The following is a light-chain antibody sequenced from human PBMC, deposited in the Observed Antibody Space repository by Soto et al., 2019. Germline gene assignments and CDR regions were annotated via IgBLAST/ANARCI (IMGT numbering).Light chain of an antibody. CDR3: QHYNSYSEA. CDR1: QTTSSW. Sequence: DIQMTQSPSTLSGSVGDRVTITCRASQTTSSWLAWYQQKPGKAPKLLIYKASTLKSGVPSRFSGNGSWTEFTLTSSSLPPDDFATYYCQHYNSYSEAFGQGTKVALK. CDR2: KAS. J-gene: IGKJ1*01. V-gene: IGKV1-5*03.